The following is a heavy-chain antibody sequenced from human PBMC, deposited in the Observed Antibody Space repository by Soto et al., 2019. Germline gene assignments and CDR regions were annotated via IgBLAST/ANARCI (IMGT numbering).Heavy chain of an antibody. J-gene: IGHJ4*02. Sequence: QVQLVQSGAEVKKPGASVKVSCKASGYTFTSYAMHWVRQAPGQRLEWMGWINAGNGNTKYSQKFQGRVTITRDTAASTAYMELSSLRSEDTAVYCCGREGYSYGFDYWGQGTLVTVSS. CDR1: GYTFTSYA. CDR3: GREGYSYGFDY. CDR2: INAGNGNT. V-gene: IGHV1-3*01. D-gene: IGHD5-18*01.